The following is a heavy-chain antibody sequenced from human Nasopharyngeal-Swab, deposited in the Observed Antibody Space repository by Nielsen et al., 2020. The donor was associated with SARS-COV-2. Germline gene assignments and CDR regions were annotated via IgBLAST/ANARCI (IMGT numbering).Heavy chain of an antibody. V-gene: IGHV4-34*01. Sequence: WIRQPPGKGLGWIGEINHSGSTNYNPSLKSRVTISVDTSKNQFSLKLSSVTAADTAVYYCARGRGTIFGVVIINGYFQHWGQGTLVTVSS. J-gene: IGHJ1*01. CDR3: ARGRGTIFGVVIINGYFQH. D-gene: IGHD3-3*01. CDR2: INHSGST.